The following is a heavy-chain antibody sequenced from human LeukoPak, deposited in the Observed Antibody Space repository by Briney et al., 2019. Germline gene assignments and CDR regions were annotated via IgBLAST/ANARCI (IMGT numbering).Heavy chain of an antibody. CDR1: GFTFSSYG. J-gene: IGHJ3*02. CDR2: ISYDGSNK. Sequence: GGSLRLSCAASGFTFSSYGMHWVRQAPGKGLEWVAVISYDGSNKYYADSVKGRFTISRDNSKNTLYLQMNSLRAEDTAVYYCAKWSYSSGWYGGGGAFDIWGQGTMVTVSS. D-gene: IGHD6-19*01. V-gene: IGHV3-30*18. CDR3: AKWSYSSGWYGGGGAFDI.